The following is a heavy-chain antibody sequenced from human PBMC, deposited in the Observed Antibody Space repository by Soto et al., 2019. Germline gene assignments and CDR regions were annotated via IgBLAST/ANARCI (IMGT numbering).Heavy chain of an antibody. CDR1: EFTSSSYA. CDR2: ISGSGDST. CDR3: AKDLGLTAPYYGMDV. D-gene: IGHD7-27*01. V-gene: IGHV3-23*01. Sequence: EVQLLASGGDLVEPGGSLRLSCAASEFTSSSYAMSWVRQAPGKGLEWVATISGSGDSTYYAGSVKGRFTISRDNSENMLFLQMNRVSAGDTAIYYCAKDLGLTAPYYGMDVRGQGTTVSVSS. J-gene: IGHJ6*02.